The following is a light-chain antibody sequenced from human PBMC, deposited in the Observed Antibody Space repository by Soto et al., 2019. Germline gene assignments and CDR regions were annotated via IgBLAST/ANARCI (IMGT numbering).Light chain of an antibody. CDR2: DAS. Sequence: DIQMTQSPSTRSASVGDRVTITCRASQSISSWLAWYQQKPGKAPKLLIYDASSLESGVPLRFSGSGSGTEFTLTISSLQPDDSATYYCQQYNGYSTWTFGQGTKVDIK. CDR1: QSISSW. CDR3: QQYNGYSTWT. V-gene: IGKV1-5*01. J-gene: IGKJ1*01.